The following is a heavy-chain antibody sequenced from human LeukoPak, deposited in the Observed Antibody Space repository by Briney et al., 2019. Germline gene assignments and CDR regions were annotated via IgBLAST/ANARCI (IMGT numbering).Heavy chain of an antibody. CDR2: IYPLETT. CDR1: GDSVNSGAYY. CDR3: AREIVAGLGVSFDI. V-gene: IGHV4-61*02. D-gene: IGHD6-19*01. J-gene: IGHJ3*02. Sequence: SQTLSLTRTVSGDSVNSGAYYWSWLRQPAGKEPEWIGRIYPLETTNYNPSLKSRVAISVDTSKNQFSLKLSSVTAADTAVYYCAREIVAGLGVSFDIWGQGTMVTVSS.